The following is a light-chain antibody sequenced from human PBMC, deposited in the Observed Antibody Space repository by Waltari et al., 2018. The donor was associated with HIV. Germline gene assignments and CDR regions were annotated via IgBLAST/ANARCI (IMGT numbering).Light chain of an antibody. CDR1: RRDLVSSNL. Sequence: QSALTQPASVSGSPGQSITFSCPGTRRDLVSSNLVSWYPQHPGKAPRLMIYEVTKRPSGVSYRLSGSKSGNTASLTISGLQAEDEADYYCCSFAGSTSWVFGGGTKLTVL. CDR2: EVT. J-gene: IGLJ3*02. CDR3: CSFAGSTSWV. V-gene: IGLV2-23*02.